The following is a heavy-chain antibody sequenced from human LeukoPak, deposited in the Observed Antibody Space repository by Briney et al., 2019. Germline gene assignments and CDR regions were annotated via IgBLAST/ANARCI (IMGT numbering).Heavy chain of an antibody. CDR3: ARDRNTGSSYENLFEY. CDR1: GFTFIRYG. Sequence: PGGSLRLSCAASGFTFIRYGMHWVRQAPGKGLEWVAVIWSDGNNKEHGDSVKGRFTISRDNSKNTLYLQMNSLRAEDTSVYYCARDRNTGSSYENLFEYWGQGSLVTVSS. D-gene: IGHD1-26*01. CDR2: IWSDGNNK. J-gene: IGHJ4*02. V-gene: IGHV3-33*01.